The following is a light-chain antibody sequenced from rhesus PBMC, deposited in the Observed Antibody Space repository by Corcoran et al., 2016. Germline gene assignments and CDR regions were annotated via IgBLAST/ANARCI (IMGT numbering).Light chain of an antibody. CDR3: QQHDNSPLT. V-gene: IGKV1-69*01. Sequence: DIQMTQSPSSLSASVGDRVTITCRASQGISNWLAWYQQKPGKAPKLLIYRASNLDTGVPSRFIGSGSGTDFTLTISSLQPADIATYYCQQHDNSPLTFGGGTKVELK. CDR1: QGISNW. J-gene: IGKJ4*01. CDR2: RAS.